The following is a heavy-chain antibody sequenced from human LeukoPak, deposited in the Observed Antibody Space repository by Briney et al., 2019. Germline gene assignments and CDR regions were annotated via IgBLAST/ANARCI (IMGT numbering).Heavy chain of an antibody. CDR2: IYPGDSDT. Sequence: GESLITSWKSSGYRFTNYWFGWVRDTPGKGLGGVGIIYPGDSDTRYSPSFQGQVTISADKSNSPAYLQWSSLKASDTAMYYCARQDGSGIFWASPDFWGQGTLATVSS. J-gene: IGHJ4*02. CDR1: GYRFTNYW. D-gene: IGHD3-10*01. V-gene: IGHV5-51*01. CDR3: ARQDGSGIFWASPDF.